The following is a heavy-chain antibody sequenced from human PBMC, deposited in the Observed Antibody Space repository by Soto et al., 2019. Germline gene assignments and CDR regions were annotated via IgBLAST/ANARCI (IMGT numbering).Heavy chain of an antibody. CDR1: GFTFSSYS. J-gene: IGHJ6*02. Sequence: PGGSLRLSCAASGFTFSSYSMNWVRQAPGKGLEWVSSISSSSSYIYYADSVKGRLTISRDNAKNSLYLQMNSLRAEDTAVYYCADLQPGDGMDVWGQGTTVTVSS. CDR2: ISSSSSYI. CDR3: ADLQPGDGMDV. V-gene: IGHV3-21*01. D-gene: IGHD4-4*01.